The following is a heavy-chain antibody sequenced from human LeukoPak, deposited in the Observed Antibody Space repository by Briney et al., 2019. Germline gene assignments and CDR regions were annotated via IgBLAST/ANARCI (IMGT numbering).Heavy chain of an antibody. D-gene: IGHD2-2*01. Sequence: GESLKISCKGSGYSFTSYWIGWVRQMPGKGLEWMGIIYPGDSDTRYSPSFQGQVTVSADKSISTAYLQWSSLKASDTAMYYCARLRGACSSTSCTPPDYWGQGTLVTVSS. CDR1: GYSFTSYW. CDR2: IYPGDSDT. J-gene: IGHJ4*02. CDR3: ARLRGACSSTSCTPPDY. V-gene: IGHV5-51*01.